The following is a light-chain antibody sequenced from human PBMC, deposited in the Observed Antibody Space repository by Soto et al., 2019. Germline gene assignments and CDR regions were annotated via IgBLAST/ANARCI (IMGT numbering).Light chain of an antibody. CDR3: SAFTSTSGV. CDR1: VSDVAGYTY. Sequence: QSALTQPASVSGSPGQSITISCTGTVSDVAGYTYVSWYQQLPGKGPKVIIYDVSKRPSGVSNRFSGSKSGTTASLTISGVEAEDDAYYCCSAFTSTSGVFGGGTKLTVL. CDR2: DVS. J-gene: IGLJ2*01. V-gene: IGLV2-14*03.